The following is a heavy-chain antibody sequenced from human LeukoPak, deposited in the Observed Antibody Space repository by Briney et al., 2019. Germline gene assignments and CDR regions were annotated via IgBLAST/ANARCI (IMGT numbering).Heavy chain of an antibody. D-gene: IGHD6-13*01. CDR1: GGSISSGNW. CDR2: IYHSGST. Sequence: SETLSLTCAVSGGSISSGNWWSWVRQPPGKGLEWIGEIYHSGSTNYNPSLKSRVTISVDKSKNQFSLKLSSVTAADTAVYYCASAAAGTREYNWFDPWGQGTLVTVSS. J-gene: IGHJ5*02. CDR3: ASAAAGTREYNWFDP. V-gene: IGHV4-4*02.